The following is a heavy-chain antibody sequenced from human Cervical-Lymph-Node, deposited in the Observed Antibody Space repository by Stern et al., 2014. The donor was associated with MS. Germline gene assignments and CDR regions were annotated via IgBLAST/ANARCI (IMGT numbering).Heavy chain of an antibody. CDR1: GHTTTSYG. V-gene: IGHV1-18*01. CDR2: ISAHNGTT. CDR3: ATFIATAGTFNY. J-gene: IGHJ4*02. D-gene: IGHD6-25*01. Sequence: VQLVQSGAEVKKPGASVKVSCKASGHTTTSYGISWVRQAPGQGLEWMGWISAHNGTTNYVQKLQGRVTMTTDTSTSTAYMELRSLRSDDTAVYYCATFIATAGTFNYWGQGTLVTVSS.